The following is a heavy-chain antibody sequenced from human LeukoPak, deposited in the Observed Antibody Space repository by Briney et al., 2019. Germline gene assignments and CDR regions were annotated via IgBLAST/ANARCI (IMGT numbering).Heavy chain of an antibody. D-gene: IGHD2-21*01. V-gene: IGHV3-11*04. J-gene: IGHJ3*02. CDR3: ARDPPPAYSGDAFDI. Sequence: GGSLRLSCAASGFTFSDYYINWIRQAPGKGLEWVSYIGGSDSSIYYSDSVKGRFTISRDNAKNSLYLHMNSLRAEDTAVYYCARDPPPAYSGDAFDIWGQGTMVTVSS. CDR2: IGGSDSSI. CDR1: GFTFSDYY.